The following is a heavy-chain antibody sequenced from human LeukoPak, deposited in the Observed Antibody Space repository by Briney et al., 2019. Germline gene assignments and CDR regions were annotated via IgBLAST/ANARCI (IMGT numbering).Heavy chain of an antibody. CDR1: GFSFSDYY. CDR3: ARESMVDILTGYYNFMDY. CDR2: ISKGGDAK. D-gene: IGHD3-9*01. V-gene: IGHV3-11*04. Sequence: GGSLRLSCAASGFSFSDYYMTWIRQVPGKGLEWVSFISKGGDAKDYADSVKGRFTISRDNAKSSLYLQMNSLRAEDTAVYYCARESMVDILTGYYNFMDYWGQGTLVTVSS. J-gene: IGHJ4*02.